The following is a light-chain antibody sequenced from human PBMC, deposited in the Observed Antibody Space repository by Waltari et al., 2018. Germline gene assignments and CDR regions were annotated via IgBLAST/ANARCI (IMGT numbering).Light chain of an antibody. CDR3: QNHERLPAT. J-gene: IGKJ1*01. CDR1: QSVSKY. CDR2: AAS. Sequence: EVVLTQSPGTLSLSPGERATLSCLASQSVSKYLAWYQQRPGQATRLLIYAASTRATGVPDRFSGSGFGTDFSLTISRLEPEDIAVYFCQNHERLPATFGQGTRVEIK. V-gene: IGKV3-20*01.